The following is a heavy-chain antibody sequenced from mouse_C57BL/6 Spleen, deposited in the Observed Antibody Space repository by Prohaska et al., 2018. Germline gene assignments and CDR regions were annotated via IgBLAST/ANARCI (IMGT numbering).Heavy chain of an antibody. D-gene: IGHD2-2*01. CDR3: ARRMVRDWYFDV. CDR2: INPNNGGT. Sequence: SGYTFTYYYMNWVKQSHVKSLEWIGDINPNNGGTSYNQKFKGKATLTVDKSASTAYMELRSLTSEDSAVYYCARRMVRDWYFDVWGTGTTVTVSS. CDR1: GYTFTYYY. J-gene: IGHJ1*03. V-gene: IGHV1-26*01.